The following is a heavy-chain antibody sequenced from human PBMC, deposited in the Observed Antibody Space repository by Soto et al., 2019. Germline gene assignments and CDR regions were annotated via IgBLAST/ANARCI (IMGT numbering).Heavy chain of an antibody. CDR3: AKGQGGYGPRNYYFDY. J-gene: IGHJ4*02. Sequence: PGGSLRLSCAASGFTFSSYAMSWVRQAPGKGLEWVSAISGSGGSTYYADSVKGRFTISRDNSKNTLYLQMNSLRAEDTAVYYCAKGQGGYGPRNYYFDYWGQGTLVTVSS. V-gene: IGHV3-23*01. CDR1: GFTFSSYA. D-gene: IGHD5-12*01. CDR2: ISGSGGST.